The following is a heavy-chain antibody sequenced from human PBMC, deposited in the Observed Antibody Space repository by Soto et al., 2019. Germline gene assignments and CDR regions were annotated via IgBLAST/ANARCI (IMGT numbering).Heavy chain of an antibody. J-gene: IGHJ4*02. V-gene: IGHV4-34*01. CDR3: ARGRTYYDFWSGDSICGMYSFDY. Sequence: QVQLQQWGAGLLKTSETLSPTCAVYGGSFSGYYWSWIRQPPGKGLEWIGEINHSGSTNYNPSLRSRVIISLDTAQSQFALKLSSVIAAATAVYYWARGRTYYDFWSGDSICGMYSFDYWGQGTPVRVSS. D-gene: IGHD3-3*01. CDR1: GGSFSGYY. CDR2: INHSGST.